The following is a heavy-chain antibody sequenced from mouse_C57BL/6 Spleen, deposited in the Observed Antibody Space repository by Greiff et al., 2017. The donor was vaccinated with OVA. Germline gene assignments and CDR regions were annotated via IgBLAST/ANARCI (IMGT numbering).Heavy chain of an antibody. CDR1: GYTFTSYW. J-gene: IGHJ2*01. Sequence: VQLQQPGAELVKPGASVKLSCKASGYTFTSYWMQWVKQRPGQGLEWIGDIDPSDSYTNYNPTFKGKATLTVDTSSSTAYMQLSRLTSEDAAVYYCARRGNYYFDYWGQGTTLTVSS. CDR2: IDPSDSYT. V-gene: IGHV1-50*01. D-gene: IGHD2-1*01. CDR3: ARRGNYYFDY.